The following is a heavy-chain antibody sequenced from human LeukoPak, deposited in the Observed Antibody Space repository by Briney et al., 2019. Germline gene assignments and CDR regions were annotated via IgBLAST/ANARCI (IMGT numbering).Heavy chain of an antibody. CDR1: GFTFSSYA. V-gene: IGHV3-23*01. J-gene: IGHJ4*02. D-gene: IGHD1-26*01. CDR3: AKGTVGATTYPNYFDY. CDR2: ISGSGGST. Sequence: GGSLRLSCAASGFTFSSYAMSWVRQAPGKGLEWVSAISGSGGSTYYADSVKGRFTISRDNSKNTLYLQMNSLRAEDTAVYYCAKGTVGATTYPNYFDYWGQGTLVTVSS.